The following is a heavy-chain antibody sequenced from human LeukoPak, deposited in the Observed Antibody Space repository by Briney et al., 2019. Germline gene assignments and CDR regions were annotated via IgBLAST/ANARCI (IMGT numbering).Heavy chain of an antibody. CDR1: GGTISSSSYY. D-gene: IGHD3-3*01. J-gene: IGHJ3*02. CDR2: MYYSGMT. CDR3: ARVASGYDVFDI. Sequence: SETLSLTCTVSGGTISSSSYYWGWIRQPPGKGLEWIGSMYYSGMTYYNPSLKSRVTISVDTSKNQFSLKLSSVTAADTAVFYCARVASGYDVFDIWGQGTMVTVSS. V-gene: IGHV4-39*07.